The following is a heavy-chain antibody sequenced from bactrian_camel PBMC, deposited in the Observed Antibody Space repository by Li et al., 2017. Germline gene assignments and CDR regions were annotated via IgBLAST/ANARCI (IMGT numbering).Heavy chain of an antibody. Sequence: HVQLVESGGGSVQVGGSLRLSCATVTYSRYVMGWFRQVPGKEREEVARIDSDGSTAYGDSVKGRFTISKDNAKNTLYLQMNSLKPEDTAEYYCAAGPIRSRLYGGSWLLPHCYEYDYWGQGTQVTVS. CDR3: AAGPIRSRLYGGSWLLPHCYEYDY. D-gene: IGHD6*01. J-gene: IGHJ4*01. CDR2: IDSDGST. CDR1: TYSRYV. V-gene: IGHV3S57*01.